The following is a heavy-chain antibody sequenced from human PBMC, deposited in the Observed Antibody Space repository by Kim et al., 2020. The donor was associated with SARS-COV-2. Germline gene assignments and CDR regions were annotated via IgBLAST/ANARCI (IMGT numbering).Heavy chain of an antibody. V-gene: IGHV3-30*01. CDR3: ARDRWELLPGGFYYYYGMDV. J-gene: IGHJ6*02. Sequence: RFTISRDNSKNTLYLQMNSLRAEDTAVYYCARDRWELLPGGFYYYYGMDVWGQGTTVTVSS. D-gene: IGHD1-26*01.